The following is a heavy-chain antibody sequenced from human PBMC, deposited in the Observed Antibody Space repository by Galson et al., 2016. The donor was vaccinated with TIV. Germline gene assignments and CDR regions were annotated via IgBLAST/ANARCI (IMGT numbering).Heavy chain of an antibody. CDR2: INPDSGDT. V-gene: IGHV1-2*02. J-gene: IGHJ3*02. Sequence: SVKVSCKASGYTFTSYSISWVRQAPGQGLEWMGWINPDSGDTNYSQKFQGRVTMTRDTSINTAYMEPSNLKSDDTAMYYCARDPSPVTTSPFDIWGQGKMVTASS. D-gene: IGHD4-17*01. CDR1: GYTFTSYS. CDR3: ARDPSPVTTSPFDI.